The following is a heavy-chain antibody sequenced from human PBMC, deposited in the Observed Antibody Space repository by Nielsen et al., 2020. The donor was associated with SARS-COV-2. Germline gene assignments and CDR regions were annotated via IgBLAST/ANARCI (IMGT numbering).Heavy chain of an antibody. CDR2: IYYSGST. Sequence: SETLSLTCTVSGDSISSGDNYWGWIRQHPGKGLEWIAYIYYSGSTYYNPSLKSRVTISVDTSKNQFSLKLSSVTAADTAVYYCARARGDADFWSGYLYYYMDVWGKGTTVTVSS. D-gene: IGHD3-3*01. J-gene: IGHJ6*03. CDR3: ARARGDADFWSGYLYYYMDV. V-gene: IGHV4-31*03. CDR1: GDSISSGDNY.